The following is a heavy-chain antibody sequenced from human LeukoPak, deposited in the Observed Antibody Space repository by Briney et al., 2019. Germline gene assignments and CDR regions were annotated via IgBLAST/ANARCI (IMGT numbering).Heavy chain of an antibody. CDR2: ISNDGSNK. D-gene: IGHD6-19*01. CDR1: GFSFSTYS. CDR3: EKDLPYRSGWYDGFFDY. J-gene: IGHJ4*02. Sequence: GGSLRLSCAASGFSFSTYSIHWVRQVPGKGLEWVAVISNDGSNKYYADSVKGRITISRDNSKNTLYLQMNSLRAEDTALFYCEKDLPYRSGWYDGFFDYWGQGTLVTVSS. V-gene: IGHV3-30*04.